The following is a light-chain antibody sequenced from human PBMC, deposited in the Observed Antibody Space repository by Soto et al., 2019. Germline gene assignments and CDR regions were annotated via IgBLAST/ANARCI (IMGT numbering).Light chain of an antibody. V-gene: IGLV2-8*01. J-gene: IGLJ3*02. CDR3: SSHAGIINVV. CDR2: EVT. CDR1: SSDVAGYNS. Sequence: QSALTQPPSASGSPGQSVTISCTGTSSDVAGYNSVSWYQQHPGKAPKLIIYEVTKRPSGVPDRFSGSKSGNTASLTVSGLQAEDEADYYCSSHAGIINVVFGGGTKVTVL.